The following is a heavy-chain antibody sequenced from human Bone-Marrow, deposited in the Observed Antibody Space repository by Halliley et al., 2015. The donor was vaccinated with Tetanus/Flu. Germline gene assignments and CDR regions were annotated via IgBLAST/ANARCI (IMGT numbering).Heavy chain of an antibody. D-gene: IGHD6-19*01. Sequence: SLRLSCAASGFSFSHYAMHWVRQPPGKGLEWVAVISDDGTNKHFADSVKGRFTISRDNSKNTLFLQMNSLRAEDTAAYYCARVREPIAVSASLITPLDYWGQGTLVTVSS. CDR2: ISDDGTNK. CDR3: ARVREPIAVSASLITPLDY. J-gene: IGHJ4*02. V-gene: IGHV3-30-3*01. CDR1: GFSFSHYA.